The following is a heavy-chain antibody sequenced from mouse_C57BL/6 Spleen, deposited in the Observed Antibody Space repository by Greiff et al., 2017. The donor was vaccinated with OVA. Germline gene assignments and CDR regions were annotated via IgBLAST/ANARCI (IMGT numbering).Heavy chain of an antibody. Sequence: VQLQQPGAELVKPGASVKLSCKASGYTFTSYWMHWVKQRPGQGLEWIGMIHPNSGSTNYNEKFKSKATLTVDKSSSTAYMQLSSLTSEDSAVYYCARSGNGYDGHWYFDGWGTGTTVTVSS. CDR1: GYTFTSYW. CDR3: ARSGNGYDGHWYFDG. D-gene: IGHD2-2*01. V-gene: IGHV1-64*01. CDR2: IHPNSGST. J-gene: IGHJ1*03.